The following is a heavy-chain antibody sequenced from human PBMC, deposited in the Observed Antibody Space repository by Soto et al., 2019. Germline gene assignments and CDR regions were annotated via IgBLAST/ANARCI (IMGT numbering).Heavy chain of an antibody. CDR2: ISGSGGST. J-gene: IGHJ4*02. Sequence: GGSLRLSCAASGFTFSSYAMSWVRQAPGKGLEWVSAISGSGGSTYYADSVKGRITISRDNSKNTLYLQMNSLRAENTAVYYCAKGRGGGCFDYWGQGTLVTVSS. CDR3: AKGRGGGCFDY. CDR1: GFTFSSYA. D-gene: IGHD6-19*01. V-gene: IGHV3-23*01.